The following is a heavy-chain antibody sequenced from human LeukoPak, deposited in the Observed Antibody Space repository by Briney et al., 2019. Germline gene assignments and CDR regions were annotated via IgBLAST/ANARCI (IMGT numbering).Heavy chain of an antibody. CDR3: ARDVGYGGD. CDR1: GFIFSSYW. J-gene: IGHJ4*02. D-gene: IGHD4-23*01. Sequence: GGSLRLSCVGSGFIFSSYWIHWVRQAPGRGLVWVSRISTDGSSTNYADSVKGRFTISRDNAKNTVSLQMNSLRVEDTAVYYCARDVGYGGDWGQGTLVTVSS. V-gene: IGHV3-74*01. CDR2: ISTDGSST.